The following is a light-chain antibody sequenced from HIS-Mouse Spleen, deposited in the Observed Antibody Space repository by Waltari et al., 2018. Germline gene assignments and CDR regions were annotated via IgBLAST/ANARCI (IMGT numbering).Light chain of an antibody. CDR1: QSISSW. J-gene: IGKJ1*01. CDR2: QAS. Sequence: DIQMTQSPSTLSASVGDRVTITCRASQSISSWLAWYQPKPGKAPKLLIYQASSLESGVPSRFSGSGSGTAFTLTISSLQTDDFATYYGQQYNSYSRTFGQGTKVEIK. CDR3: QQYNSYSRT. V-gene: IGKV1-5*03.